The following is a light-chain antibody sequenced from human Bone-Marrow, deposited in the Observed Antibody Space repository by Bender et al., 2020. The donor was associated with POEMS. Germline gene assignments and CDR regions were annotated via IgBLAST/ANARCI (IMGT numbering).Light chain of an antibody. CDR2: EDN. V-gene: IGLV3-10*01. Sequence: SYELAQPPSVSVSPGQTATITCSGDALPRTFAYWYQQKTGQAPVLVMFEDNKRPSGIPERFAGSSSGTTATLTIAGAQVEDEADYYCYSVDDTNDQRVFGGGTKLTVL. CDR1: ALPRTF. CDR3: YSVDDTNDQRV. J-gene: IGLJ3*02.